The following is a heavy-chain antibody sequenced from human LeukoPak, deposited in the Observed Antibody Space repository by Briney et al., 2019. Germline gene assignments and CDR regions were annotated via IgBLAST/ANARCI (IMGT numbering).Heavy chain of an antibody. V-gene: IGHV5-51*01. CDR2: IEPGDSDT. J-gene: IGHJ4*02. D-gene: IGHD2-21*02. CDR1: GYSFTSYW. Sequence: GESLKISCKGSGYSFTSYWIGWVRQMPGKGLEWMGIIEPGDSDTRYSPSFQGQVTISADKSISTAYLQWSSLKASDTAMYYCARLAVVVTAIPATFDYWGQGTLVTVSS. CDR3: ARLAVVVTAIPATFDY.